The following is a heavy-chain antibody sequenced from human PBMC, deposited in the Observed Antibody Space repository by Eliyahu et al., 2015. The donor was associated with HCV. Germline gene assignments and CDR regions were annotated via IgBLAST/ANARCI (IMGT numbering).Heavy chain of an antibody. Sequence: QVQLVQSGTEVKNPGASVKVSCKASGYTFXSYGFSWVRQAPGQGLEWMGWISVNNGNTDYAQKFQGRVTMTTDTSTSTTYMELRSLRSDDTAIYYCARTRGYSYGYVDYWGQGTLVTVSS. V-gene: IGHV1-18*01. CDR3: ARTRGYSYGYVDY. CDR1: GYTFXSYG. CDR2: ISVNNGNT. D-gene: IGHD5-18*01. J-gene: IGHJ4*02.